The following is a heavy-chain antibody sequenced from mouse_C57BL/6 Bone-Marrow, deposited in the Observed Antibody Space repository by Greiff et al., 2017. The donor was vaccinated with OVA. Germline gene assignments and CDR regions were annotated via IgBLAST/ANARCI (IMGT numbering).Heavy chain of an antibody. J-gene: IGHJ1*03. CDR3: ARNWNYGSSWYFDV. CDR2: IWSGGST. CDR1: GFSLTSYG. V-gene: IGHV2-2*01. D-gene: IGHD1-1*01. Sequence: VKLQESGPGLVQPSQSLSITCTVSGFSLTSYGVHWVRQSPGKGLEWLGVIWSGGSTDYNAAFISRLSISKDNSKSHVFFKMNSLQADDTAIYYCARNWNYGSSWYFDVWGTGTTVTVSS.